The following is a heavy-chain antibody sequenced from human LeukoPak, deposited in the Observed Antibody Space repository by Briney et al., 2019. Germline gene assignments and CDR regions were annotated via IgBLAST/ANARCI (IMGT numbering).Heavy chain of an antibody. Sequence: PSETLSLTCAVYGGSFSGYYWSWIRQPPGKGLEWIGEINHSGSTNYNPSLKSRVTISVDTSKNQFSLKLSSVTAADTAVYYCARDPSGSFFNWFDPWGQGTLVTVSS. D-gene: IGHD1-26*01. CDR3: ARDPSGSFFNWFDP. J-gene: IGHJ5*02. CDR1: GGSFSGYY. CDR2: INHSGST. V-gene: IGHV4-34*01.